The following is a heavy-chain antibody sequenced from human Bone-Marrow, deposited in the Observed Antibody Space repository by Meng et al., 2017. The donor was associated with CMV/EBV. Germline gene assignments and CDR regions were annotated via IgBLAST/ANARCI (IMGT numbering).Heavy chain of an antibody. CDR3: ARVVFGEVVPYDY. CDR1: GGSISSSSYY. Sequence: SVTLSLTCTVSGGSISSSSYYWGWIRQPPGKGLEWIGSIYYSGSTYYNPSLKSRVTISVDTSKNQFSLKLSSVTAADTAVYYCARVVFGEVVPYDYWGQGTLVTVSS. D-gene: IGHD3-10*02. V-gene: IGHV4-39*07. J-gene: IGHJ4*02. CDR2: IYYSGST.